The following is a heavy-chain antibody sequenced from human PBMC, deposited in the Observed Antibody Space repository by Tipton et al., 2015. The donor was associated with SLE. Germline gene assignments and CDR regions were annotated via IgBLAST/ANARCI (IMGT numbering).Heavy chain of an antibody. J-gene: IGHJ3*02. CDR2: IYYSGSA. D-gene: IGHD7-27*01. V-gene: IGHV4-39*07. Sequence: LRLSCTVSGGSTSSSSYYWGWIRQPPGKGLEWIGSIYYSGSAYYNPSLKSRVTISVDTSKNQFSLKLSSVTAADTAVYYCATRFLTGDLGDAFDIWGQGTMVTVSS. CDR1: GGSTSSSSYY. CDR3: ATRFLTGDLGDAFDI.